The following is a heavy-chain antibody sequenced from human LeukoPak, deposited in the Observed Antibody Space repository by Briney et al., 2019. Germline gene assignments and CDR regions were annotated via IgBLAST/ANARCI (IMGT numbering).Heavy chain of an antibody. CDR2: IYYSGST. J-gene: IGHJ3*02. D-gene: IGHD3-10*01. CDR3: ASSGNGGPFIPLDAFDI. Sequence: SETLSLTCTVSGGSISSYYWSWIRQPPGKGLEWIGYIYYSGSTNYNPSLKSRVTISVDTSKNQFSLKLSSVTAADTAVYYCASSGNGGPFIPLDAFDIWGQGTMVTVSS. V-gene: IGHV4-59*12. CDR1: GGSISSYY.